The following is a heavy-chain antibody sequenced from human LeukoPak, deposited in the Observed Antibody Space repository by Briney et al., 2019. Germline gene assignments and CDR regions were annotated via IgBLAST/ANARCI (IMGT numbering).Heavy chain of an antibody. CDR1: GFTFSSYS. V-gene: IGHV3-21*01. J-gene: IGHJ4*02. D-gene: IGHD3-3*01. CDR3: ARDRGLYYDFSSGYYTDDY. Sequence: GGSLRLSCAASGFTFSSYSMNWVRQAPGKGLEWVSSISSSSSYIYYADSVKGRFTISRDNAKNSLYLQMNSLRAEDTAVYYCARDRGLYYDFSSGYYTDDYWGQGTLVTVSS. CDR2: ISSSSSYI.